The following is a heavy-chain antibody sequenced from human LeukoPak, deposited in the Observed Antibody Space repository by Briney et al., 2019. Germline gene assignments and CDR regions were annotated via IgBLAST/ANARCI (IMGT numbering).Heavy chain of an antibody. J-gene: IGHJ5*02. CDR2: INHSGST. CDR3: ASGRLPGWFDP. V-gene: IGHV4-34*01. CDR1: GGSFRGYY. Sequence: SETLSLTCAVYGGSFRGYYWSWIRPPPGKGLEWIGEINHSGSTNYNPSLKSRVTISVDTSKNQFSLKLSSVTAADTAVYYWASGRLPGWFDPWGQGTLVTVSS.